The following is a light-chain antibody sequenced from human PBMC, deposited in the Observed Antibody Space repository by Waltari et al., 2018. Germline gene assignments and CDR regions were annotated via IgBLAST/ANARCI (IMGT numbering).Light chain of an antibody. J-gene: IGLJ3*02. CDR2: DVS. Sequence: WDQQHPGKAPQLIIYDVSERPSGVSDRFSCSKSGNTASLTISGLQAEDEADYYCNSDAGSSAWVFGGGTKLTVL. V-gene: IGLV2-11*01. CDR3: NSDAGSSAWV.